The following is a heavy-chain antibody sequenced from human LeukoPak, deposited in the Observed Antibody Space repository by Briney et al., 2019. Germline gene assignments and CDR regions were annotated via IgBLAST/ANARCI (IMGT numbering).Heavy chain of an antibody. D-gene: IGHD2-21*01. CDR3: ARDHDVVVATPGDY. CDR2: ISVYNGNT. V-gene: IGHV1-18*01. Sequence: ASVKVSCKASGYTFTNYGISWVRQAPGQGLEWMGWISVYNGNTKNAQKLQGRVTMTTDTSTSTAYMELRSLRSDDTAVYYCARDHDVVVATPGDYWGQGTLVTVSS. J-gene: IGHJ4*02. CDR1: GYTFTNYG.